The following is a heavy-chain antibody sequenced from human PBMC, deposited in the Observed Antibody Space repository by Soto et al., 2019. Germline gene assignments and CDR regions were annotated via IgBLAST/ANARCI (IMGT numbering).Heavy chain of an antibody. V-gene: IGHV1-69*13. CDR2: IIPIFGTA. CDR1: GATFSSYA. J-gene: IGHJ4*02. Sequence: SVKVSCKASGATFSSYAISWVRQPPGQGLERMGGIIPIFGTANYAQKFKGRVTITADESTSTAYMELISLSSQDTAVYDCARAPKLEQPLDFWGQGTLVTVSS. CDR3: ARAPKLEQPLDF. D-gene: IGHD1-1*01.